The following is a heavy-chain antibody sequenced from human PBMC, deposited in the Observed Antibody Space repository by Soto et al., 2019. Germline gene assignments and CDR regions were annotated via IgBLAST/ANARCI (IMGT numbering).Heavy chain of an antibody. J-gene: IGHJ4*02. V-gene: IGHV3-30-3*01. D-gene: IGHD5-18*01. CDR3: ARAVPWILLWFKPIDS. CDR2: ISFDGTNK. CDR1: EFTFNNYA. Sequence: QVQLVESGGGVVQPGGSLRLSCAPSEFTFNNYAMHWVRQAPGKGLEWVAVISFDGTNKYHADSVEGRFTISRDNSKNTLFLQMNSLRVEDTAVYYCARAVPWILLWFKPIDSWGQGTLVTVSS.